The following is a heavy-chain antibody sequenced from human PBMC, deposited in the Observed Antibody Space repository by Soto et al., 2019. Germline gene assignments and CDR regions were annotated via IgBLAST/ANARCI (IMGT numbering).Heavy chain of an antibody. J-gene: IGHJ4*02. CDR3: ARVDGYTYPNDY. D-gene: IGHD5-12*01. CDR1: GFTFSSYE. CDR2: ITSRSDYI. V-gene: IGHV3-21*01. Sequence: GGSLRLSCAASGFTFSSYEMNWVRQAPGKGLEWVSSITSRSDYIYYADSLRGRFTISRDNAKNSLYLPMHSLRAEDTAFYYCARVDGYTYPNDYWGQGTLVTVSS.